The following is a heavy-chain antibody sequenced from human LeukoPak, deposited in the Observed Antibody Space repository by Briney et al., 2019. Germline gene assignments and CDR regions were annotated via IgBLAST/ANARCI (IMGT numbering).Heavy chain of an antibody. CDR3: ARVGSSRSFGY. D-gene: IGHD6-13*01. CDR1: GGSISSYY. CDR2: IYYSGST. Sequence: PSETLSLTCTVSGGSISSYYWSWIRQPPGKGLEWIGYIYYSGSTNYNPSLKSRVTISVDTSKNQFSLKLSSVTAADTAVYYCARVGSSRSFGYWGQGTLVTVSS. V-gene: IGHV4-59*01. J-gene: IGHJ4*02.